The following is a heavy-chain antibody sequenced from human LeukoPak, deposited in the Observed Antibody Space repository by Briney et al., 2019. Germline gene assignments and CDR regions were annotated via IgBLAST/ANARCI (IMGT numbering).Heavy chain of an antibody. CDR2: IYTSGST. D-gene: IGHD2-15*01. CDR3: AREVGQFYYYYYMDV. Sequence: SETLSLTCNVSGGSINTYYWSWIRQPAGKGLEWIGRIYTSGSTNYNPSLKSRVTISVDTSKNQFSLKLSSVTAADTAVYYCAREVGQFYYYYYMDVWGKGTTVTISS. J-gene: IGHJ6*03. CDR1: GGSINTYY. V-gene: IGHV4-4*07.